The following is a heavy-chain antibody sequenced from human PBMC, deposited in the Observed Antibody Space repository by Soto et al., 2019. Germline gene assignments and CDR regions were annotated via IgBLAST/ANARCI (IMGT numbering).Heavy chain of an antibody. J-gene: IGHJ1*01. Sequence: GGSLRLSCAASGFTFSSYEMIWVRQAPGKGLEWVSYISNTGYNIHYADSVKGRFTISRDNAKNLLFLQMNSLRAEDTAVYYCARASQSFIEYFQHWGQGTLVTVSS. CDR2: ISNTGYNI. V-gene: IGHV3-48*03. CDR1: GFTFSSYE. CDR3: ARASQSFIEYFQH. D-gene: IGHD3-16*02.